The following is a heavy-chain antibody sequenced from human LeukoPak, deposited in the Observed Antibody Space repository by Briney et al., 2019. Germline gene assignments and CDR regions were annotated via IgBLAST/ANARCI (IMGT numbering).Heavy chain of an antibody. CDR1: GGSISSYY. J-gene: IGHJ6*03. D-gene: IGHD3-3*01. CDR2: IYYSGST. Sequence: SETLSLTCTVSGGSISSYYWSWIRQPPGKGLEWIGYIYYSGSTNYNPSLKSRDTISVDTSKNQFSLKLSSVTAADTAVYYCARVQDQGYDFWSGYLYYYYMDVWGKGTTVTVSS. CDR3: ARVQDQGYDFWSGYLYYYYMDV. V-gene: IGHV4-59*01.